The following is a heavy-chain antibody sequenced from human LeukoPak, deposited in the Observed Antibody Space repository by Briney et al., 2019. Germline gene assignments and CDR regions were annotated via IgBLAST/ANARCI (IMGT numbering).Heavy chain of an antibody. D-gene: IGHD6-6*01. CDR1: GGSISSSSYY. V-gene: IGHV4-39*07. CDR2: IYYSGST. J-gene: IGHJ6*03. Sequence: PSVTLSLTCTVSGGSISSSSYYWGWIRQPPGKGLEWIGSIYYSGSTYYNPSLKSRVTISVDTSKNQFSLKLSSVTAVDTAVYYCARLIAARRNYYYYYYMDVWGKGTTVTVSS. CDR3: ARLIAARRNYYYYYYMDV.